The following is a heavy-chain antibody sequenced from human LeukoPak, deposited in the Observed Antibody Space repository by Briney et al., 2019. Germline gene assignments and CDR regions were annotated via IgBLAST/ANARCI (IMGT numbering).Heavy chain of an antibody. V-gene: IGHV4-34*01. J-gene: IGHJ6*03. Sequence: SETLSLTCAVYGGSFSGYYWSWIRQPPGKGLEWIGEINHSGSTNYNPSLKSRVTISVDTSKNQFSLKLSSVTAADTAVYYCARYRFLEWPRHGYYYYMDVWGKGTTVTVSS. CDR2: INHSGST. D-gene: IGHD3-3*01. CDR3: ARYRFLEWPRHGYYYYMDV. CDR1: GGSFSGYY.